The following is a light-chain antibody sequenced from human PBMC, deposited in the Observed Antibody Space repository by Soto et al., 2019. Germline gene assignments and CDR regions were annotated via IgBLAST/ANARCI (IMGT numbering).Light chain of an antibody. Sequence: QPVLTQSPSASDSLGASVKLTCTLSSGHSSYAIAWHQQQPEKGPRYLMKLNSDGSHSKGDGIPDRFSGSSSGAERYLTISSLQSEDEADYYCQTWGTGTHVVFGGGTKLTVL. CDR1: SGHSSYA. J-gene: IGLJ2*01. V-gene: IGLV4-69*01. CDR3: QTWGTGTHVV. CDR2: LNSDGSH.